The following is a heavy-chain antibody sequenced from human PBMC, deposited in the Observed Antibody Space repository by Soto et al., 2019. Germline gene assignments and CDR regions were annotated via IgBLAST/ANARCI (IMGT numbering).Heavy chain of an antibody. D-gene: IGHD3-3*01. Sequence: QVQLVESGGGVVQPGRSLRLSCAASEFTFNIYTMHWFRQAPGKGLEWVALISNDGSSKSYADSVRSRFTISRDNSNNTLYLQLNSLRADDTAMYYCARDLFPDFHGFDYWGQGTLVTFSS. V-gene: IGHV3-30-3*01. CDR2: ISNDGSSK. CDR3: ARDLFPDFHGFDY. J-gene: IGHJ4*02. CDR1: EFTFNIYT.